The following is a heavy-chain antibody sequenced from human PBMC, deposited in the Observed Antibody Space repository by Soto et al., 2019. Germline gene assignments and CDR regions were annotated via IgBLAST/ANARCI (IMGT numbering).Heavy chain of an antibody. CDR3: SAGRGVVWTRCFDS. CDR2: IKSKTDGGAT. Sequence: EVQLVESGGDLVEPGGSLRLSCAASGFSFNNAWMNWVRQAPGKGLEWVGRIKSKTDGGATAYAAPVKGRFTLSRDDSKNTLFLQMNSLKTEDTGVYYCSAGRGVVWTRCFDSWGQDTWSPSP. D-gene: IGHD1-1*01. V-gene: IGHV3-15*07. J-gene: IGHJ4*01. CDR1: GFSFNNAW.